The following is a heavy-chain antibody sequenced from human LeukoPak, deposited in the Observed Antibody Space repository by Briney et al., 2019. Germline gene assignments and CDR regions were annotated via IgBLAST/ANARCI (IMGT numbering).Heavy chain of an antibody. CDR2: IYYSGST. Sequence: SETLSLTCTVSGGSISSGDYYWSWIRQPPGKGLEWIGYIYYSGSTYYNPSLKSRVTISVDTSKNQFSLKLNSVTAADTAVYYCARGGGGSSTVTTYWFDPWGQGALVTVSS. J-gene: IGHJ5*02. CDR3: ARGGGGSSTVTTYWFDP. D-gene: IGHD4-17*01. CDR1: GGSISSGDYY. V-gene: IGHV4-30-4*01.